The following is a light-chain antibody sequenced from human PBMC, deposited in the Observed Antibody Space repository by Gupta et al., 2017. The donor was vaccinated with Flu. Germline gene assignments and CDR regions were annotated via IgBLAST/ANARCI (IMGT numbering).Light chain of an antibody. CDR2: DAT. CDR3: QQHRNWPSGT. V-gene: IGKV3-11*01. Sequence: QAPRPLIYDATNRASGIPARFSGSGSATDFTLTISSLNPVDFAVYYCQQHRNWPSGTLGQGPKAEI. J-gene: IGKJ1*01.